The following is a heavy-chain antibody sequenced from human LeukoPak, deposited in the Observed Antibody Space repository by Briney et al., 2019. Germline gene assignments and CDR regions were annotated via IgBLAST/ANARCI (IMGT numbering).Heavy chain of an antibody. J-gene: IGHJ4*02. V-gene: IGHV3-33*08. D-gene: IGHD6-13*01. CDR1: VFTFKNYD. CDR3: VRWGPGAAVDY. Sequence: GGTLGLLRAASVFTFKNYDMHGVGQPPAKGWEGVAVIWFDGSNKYYAEAVQGRFTISRDNFRNILSLQMDSVRVEDTAVYYCVRWGPGAAVDYWGQGTQVTVSS. CDR2: IWFDGSNK.